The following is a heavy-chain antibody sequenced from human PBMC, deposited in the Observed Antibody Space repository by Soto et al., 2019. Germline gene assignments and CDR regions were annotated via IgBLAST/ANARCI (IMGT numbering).Heavy chain of an antibody. D-gene: IGHD5-18*01. CDR3: ARVDTAMEDYYYYMDV. V-gene: IGHV4-34*01. CDR2: INHSGST. CDR1: GGSFSGYY. J-gene: IGHJ6*03. Sequence: PSETLSLTCAVYGGSFSGYYWSWIRQPPGKGLEWIGEINHSGSTNYNPSLKSRVTISVDTSKNQFSLKLSSVTAADTAVYYCARVDTAMEDYYYYMDVWGKGTTVTVSS.